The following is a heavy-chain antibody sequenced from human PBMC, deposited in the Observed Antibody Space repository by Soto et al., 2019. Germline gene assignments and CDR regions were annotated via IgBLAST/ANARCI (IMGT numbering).Heavy chain of an antibody. CDR1: GYTFTTHY. Sequence: ASVKVSCKASGYTFTTHYIHWVRQAPGQGPEWMGIIDPRSGSAGYAQKFRGRVTMTTDTSTSTVYMELRNLRSDDTAVYYCARCIQEDYYYGMDVWGQGTTVTVSS. J-gene: IGHJ6*02. CDR3: ARCIQEDYYYGMDV. D-gene: IGHD5-18*01. CDR2: IDPRSGSA. V-gene: IGHV1-46*01.